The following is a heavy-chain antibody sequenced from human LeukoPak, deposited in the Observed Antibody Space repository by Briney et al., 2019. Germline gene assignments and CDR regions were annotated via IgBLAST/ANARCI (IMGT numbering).Heavy chain of an antibody. J-gene: IGHJ4*02. D-gene: IGHD3-10*01. CDR3: ARLRFGYWFGDRIDY. V-gene: IGHV4-39*01. Sequence: KASETLSLTCTVSGGSISSSGYYWGWIRQPPGKGLEWIGSIYYSGSTYYNPSLKSRVTLSVDTSKNQFSLKLSSVTAADTAVYYCARLRFGYWFGDRIDYWGQGTLVTVSS. CDR1: GGSISSSGYY. CDR2: IYYSGST.